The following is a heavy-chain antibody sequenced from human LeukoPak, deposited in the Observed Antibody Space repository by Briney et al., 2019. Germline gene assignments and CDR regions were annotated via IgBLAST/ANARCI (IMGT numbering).Heavy chain of an antibody. V-gene: IGHV4-39*07. CDR1: GVSISSSTNY. CDR3: ARGLYDFWSGYSRYYYYMDV. D-gene: IGHD3-3*01. CDR2: INHSGST. Sequence: PSETLSLTCTISGVSISSSTNYWGWIRQPPGKGLEWIGEINHSGSTNYNPSLKGRVTISVDTSKNQFSLKLSSVTAADTAVYYCARGLYDFWSGYSRYYYYMDVWGKGTTVTVSS. J-gene: IGHJ6*03.